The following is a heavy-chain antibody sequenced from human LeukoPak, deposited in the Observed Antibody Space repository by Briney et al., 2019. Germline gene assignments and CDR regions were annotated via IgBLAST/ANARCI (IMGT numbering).Heavy chain of an antibody. D-gene: IGHD4-17*01. CDR2: INPSGGST. V-gene: IGHV1-46*01. J-gene: IGHJ4*02. CDR1: GYTFTSYY. CDR3: AREDTVTTS. Sequence: ASVKVSCKASGYTFTSYYMHWVRQAPGQGLEWMGIINPSGGSTSYAQKLQGRVTMTTDTSTSTAYMELRSLRSDDTAVYYCAREDTVTTSWGQGTLVTVSS.